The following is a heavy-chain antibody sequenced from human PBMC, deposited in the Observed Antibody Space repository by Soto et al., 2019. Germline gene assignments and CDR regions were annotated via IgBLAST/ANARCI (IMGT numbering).Heavy chain of an antibody. J-gene: IGHJ4*02. CDR1: GYTFTDYW. D-gene: IGHD4-4*01. Sequence: QVQLVQSGAEVEEPGASVKVSCKASGYTFTDYWIHWLRQAPGQGLEWMGKVNPNGATTYAQNFRDGYTMTTDTYTSTVYMGLSSLISEDTALYFCARTLSDSSVSYWGQGPLVTVSS. CDR3: ARTLSDSSVSY. CDR2: VNPNGAT. V-gene: IGHV1-46*03.